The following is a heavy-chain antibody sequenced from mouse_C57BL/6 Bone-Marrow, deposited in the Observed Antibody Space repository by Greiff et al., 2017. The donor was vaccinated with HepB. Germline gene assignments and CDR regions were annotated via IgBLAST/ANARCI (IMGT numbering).Heavy chain of an antibody. V-gene: IGHV6-3*01. CDR1: GFTFSNYW. Sequence: EVKLVESGGGLVQPGGSMKLSCVASGFTFSNYWMNWVRQSPEKGLEWVAQIRLKSDNYATHYAESVKGRFTISRDDSKSSVYLQMNNLSAEDTGIYYCTRGSPMDYWGQGTSVTVAS. CDR2: IRLKSDNYAT. J-gene: IGHJ4*01. CDR3: TRGSPMDY.